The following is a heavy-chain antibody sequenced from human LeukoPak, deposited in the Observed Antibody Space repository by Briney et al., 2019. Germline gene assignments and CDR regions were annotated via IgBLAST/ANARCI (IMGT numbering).Heavy chain of an antibody. CDR3: ARGNSSGWYYFDY. D-gene: IGHD6-19*01. Sequence: GGSLRLSCAASGFTFSSYAMHWVRQAPGKGLEGVAVISYDGSNKYYADSVKGRFTISRDNSKNTLYLQMNSLRAEDTAVYYCARGNSSGWYYFDYWGQGTLVTVSS. CDR1: GFTFSSYA. J-gene: IGHJ4*02. CDR2: ISYDGSNK. V-gene: IGHV3-30*04.